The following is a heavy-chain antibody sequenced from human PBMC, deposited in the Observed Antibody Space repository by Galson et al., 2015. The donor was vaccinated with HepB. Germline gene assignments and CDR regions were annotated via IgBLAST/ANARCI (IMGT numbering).Heavy chain of an antibody. CDR2: ISDNGMIK. J-gene: IGHJ4*02. D-gene: IGHD3-16*01. CDR1: GFNFSDSP. CDR3: AKGGTENSLDK. Sequence: SLRLSCAASGFNFSDSPLHWVRQAPGKGLEWVAMISDNGMIKYYADSVRGRFTISRSNSQETLFLQMNTMRTEDTAVYYCAKGGTENSLDKWGQGTLVAVSS. V-gene: IGHV3-30*04.